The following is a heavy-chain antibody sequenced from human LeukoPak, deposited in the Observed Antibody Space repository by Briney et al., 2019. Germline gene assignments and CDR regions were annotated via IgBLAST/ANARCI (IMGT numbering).Heavy chain of an antibody. CDR2: INHSGST. D-gene: IGHD3-22*01. J-gene: IGHJ6*03. Sequence: SETLSLTCAVYGGSFSGYYWSWIRQPPGKGLEWIGEINHSGSTNYNPSLKSRVTISVDTSKNQFSLKLSSVTAADTAVYYCARAARQTYYYDSSGPPKYYYYMDVWGKGTTVTVSS. V-gene: IGHV4-34*01. CDR3: ARAARQTYYYDSSGPPKYYYYMDV. CDR1: GGSFSGYY.